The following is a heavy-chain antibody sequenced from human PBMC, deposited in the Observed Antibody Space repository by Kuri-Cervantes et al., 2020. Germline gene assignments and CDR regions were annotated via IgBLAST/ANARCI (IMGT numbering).Heavy chain of an antibody. CDR2: IYYNGDT. Sequence: SETLSLTCAVSGYSISSGYYWGWIRQPPGKGLEWMGTIYYNGDTYYNPSLKSRVTMSVDTSMNQFSLRLSSVTAADTAVYYCARLMYSSSWYFDYWGQGTLVTVSS. CDR1: GYSISSGYY. CDR3: ARLMYSSSWYFDY. J-gene: IGHJ4*02. V-gene: IGHV4-38-2*01. D-gene: IGHD6-13*01.